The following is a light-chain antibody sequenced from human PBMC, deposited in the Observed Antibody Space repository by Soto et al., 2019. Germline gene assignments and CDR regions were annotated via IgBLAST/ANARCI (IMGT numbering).Light chain of an antibody. V-gene: IGLV2-23*02. Sequence: QSALTQPASVSGSPGQSITISCTGTSSDPGSDNLVSWYQQLPGKAPKLIIYEDTLRPSGFSLRFSGTSSGDPASLTIFGLRAGDEADYNGSPYPGSGTFVFFGGGTKVTDL. CDR3: SPYPGSGTFVF. CDR2: EDT. CDR1: SSDPGSDNL. J-gene: IGLJ2*01.